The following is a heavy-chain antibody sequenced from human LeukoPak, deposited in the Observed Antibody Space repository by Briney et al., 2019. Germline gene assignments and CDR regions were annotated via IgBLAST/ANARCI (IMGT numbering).Heavy chain of an antibody. CDR3: ARGAKRTYYYDSSGYYGFY. Sequence: GGSLRLSCAASGFTFSSYAMSWVRQAPGKGLEWVSAISGSGGSTYYADSVKGRFTISRDNSKNTLYLQMNSLRAEDTAVYYCARGAKRTYYYDSSGYYGFYWGQGTLVTVSS. CDR2: ISGSGGST. D-gene: IGHD3-22*01. V-gene: IGHV3-23*01. J-gene: IGHJ4*02. CDR1: GFTFSSYA.